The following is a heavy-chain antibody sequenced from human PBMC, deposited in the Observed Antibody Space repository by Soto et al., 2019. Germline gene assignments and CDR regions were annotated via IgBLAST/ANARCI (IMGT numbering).Heavy chain of an antibody. Sequence: QAQVVQSGAEVRKPGSSVKLSCKASEGTFNSYAIAWVRQAPGQGLEWMGGIIPYYNTLNYAQKFQDRVTITADDSTNTGDMELSSRRTDHTAGYFCASGASRWYPYFFDSWAQGTLVTVSS. CDR2: IIPYYNTL. J-gene: IGHJ4*02. CDR1: EGTFNSYA. V-gene: IGHV1-69*01. D-gene: IGHD6-13*01. CDR3: ASGASRWYPYFFDS.